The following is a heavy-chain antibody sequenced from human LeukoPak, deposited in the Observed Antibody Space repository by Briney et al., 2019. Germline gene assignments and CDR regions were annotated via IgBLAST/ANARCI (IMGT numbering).Heavy chain of an antibody. V-gene: IGHV4-31*03. D-gene: IGHD3-10*01. J-gene: IGHJ4*02. Sequence: SETLSLTCSVSAGSIRSDNYYWSWIRQFPGKGLEWIGYIYYSGSTYYNPSLKIRATISLDTSKSHFSLNLNSVTAADTAIYYCARLYGSGSNYLDYWGQGTLVTVSS. CDR2: IYYSGST. CDR3: ARLYGSGSNYLDY. CDR1: AGSIRSDNYY.